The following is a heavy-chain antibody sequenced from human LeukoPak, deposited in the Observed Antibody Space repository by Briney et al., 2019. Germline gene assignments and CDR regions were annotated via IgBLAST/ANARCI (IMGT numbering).Heavy chain of an antibody. CDR1: GFTFSSYG. J-gene: IGHJ6*03. V-gene: IGHV3-7*01. CDR3: ARASRGGYYDSSGYPVRGYYYYYMDV. D-gene: IGHD3-22*01. Sequence: GGSLRLSCAVSGFTFSSYGMKWVRQAPGKGLEWVANIKQDGSEKYYVDSVKGRFTISRDNAKNSLYLQMNSLRAEDTAVYYCARASRGGYYDSSGYPVRGYYYYYMDVWGKGTTVTISS. CDR2: IKQDGSEK.